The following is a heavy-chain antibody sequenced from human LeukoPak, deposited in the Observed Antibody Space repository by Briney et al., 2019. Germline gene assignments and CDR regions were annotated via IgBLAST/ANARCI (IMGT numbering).Heavy chain of an antibody. CDR2: IYSGGST. V-gene: IGHV3-53*04. Sequence: GGSLRLSCAASGFTVSSNYMSWVRQAPGKGLEWVSVIYSGGSTYYADSVKGRFTISRHNSKNTLYLQINSLISEDTAVYYVARDQGLRFLEWRGVYYNGMDVWGQGTTVTVSS. CDR1: GFTVSSNY. CDR3: ARDQGLRFLEWRGVYYNGMDV. D-gene: IGHD3-3*01. J-gene: IGHJ6*02.